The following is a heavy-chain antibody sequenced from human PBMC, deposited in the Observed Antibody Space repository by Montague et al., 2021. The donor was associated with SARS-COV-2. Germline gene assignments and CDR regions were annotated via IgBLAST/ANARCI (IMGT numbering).Heavy chain of an antibody. D-gene: IGHD2-2*01. CDR3: ARVGCSSNVFNWFDL. CDR1: GDSISSSMKY. V-gene: IGHV4-39*01. Sequence: SETLSLTCTVSGDSISSSMKYWGWIRQPPGKGLEWIGIIYYSGVTYYSPSLKSRVTIFVDTSKNEFSLKLNSVTAADTAVYYCARVGCSSNVFNWFDLWGQGTLVTVSS. J-gene: IGHJ5*02. CDR2: IYYSGVT.